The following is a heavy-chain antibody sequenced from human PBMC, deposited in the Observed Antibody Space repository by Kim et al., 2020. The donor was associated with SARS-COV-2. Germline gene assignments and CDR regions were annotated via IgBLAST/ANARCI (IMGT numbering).Heavy chain of an antibody. CDR1: GGTFSSYA. V-gene: IGHV1-69*13. CDR2: IIPIFGTA. D-gene: IGHD2-2*01. CDR3: ARTTQVIVVVPAAMWGGAFDI. Sequence: SVKVSCKASGGTFSSYAISWVRQAPGQGLEWMGGIIPIFGTANYAQKFQGRVTITADESTSTAYMELSSLRSEDTAVYYCARTTQVIVVVPAAMWGGAFDIWGPGTMVTVSS. J-gene: IGHJ3*02.